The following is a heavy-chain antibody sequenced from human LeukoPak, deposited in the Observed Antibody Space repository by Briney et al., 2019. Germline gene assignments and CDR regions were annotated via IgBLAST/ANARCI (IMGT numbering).Heavy chain of an antibody. D-gene: IGHD5-18*01. J-gene: IGHJ5*02. CDR3: ARDTLQQLWFVEPNWFDP. Sequence: GGSLRLSCAASGFTFSSYSMNWVRQAPGKGLEWVSSISSSSSYIYYADSVKGRFTISRDNAKNSLYLQMNSLRAEDTAVYYCARDTLQQLWFVEPNWFDPWGQGTLVTVSS. V-gene: IGHV3-21*01. CDR1: GFTFSSYS. CDR2: ISSSSSYI.